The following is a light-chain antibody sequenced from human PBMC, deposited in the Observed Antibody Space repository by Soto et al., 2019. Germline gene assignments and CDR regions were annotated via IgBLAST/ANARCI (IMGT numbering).Light chain of an antibody. CDR2: SNN. J-gene: IGLJ3*02. CDR3: QSYDISLSGSRV. Sequence: QSVLTQPPSVSGAPGQRVTISCTGSSSNIGAGYDVHGYQQLPGTAPKLLMYSNNNRPSGVPDRFSGSKSGTSASLAITGLQAQDEADYYCQSYDISLSGSRVFGGGTKLTVL. V-gene: IGLV1-40*01. CDR1: SSNIGAGYD.